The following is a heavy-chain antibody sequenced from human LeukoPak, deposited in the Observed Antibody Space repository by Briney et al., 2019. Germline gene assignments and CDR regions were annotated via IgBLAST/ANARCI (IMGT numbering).Heavy chain of an antibody. D-gene: IGHD2-8*02. V-gene: IGHV3-23*01. CDR3: AKEAPLYCAATNCEEGSFDC. CDR2: ISITGGST. Sequence: GGSLRLSCAASGFTFSNYALSWVRQAPGKGLQWGSTISITGGSTYYADSVKGRFTISRDNSRNTVSLQMNSLRAEDTAVYYCAKEAPLYCAATNCEEGSFDCWGQGTLVTISS. J-gene: IGHJ4*02. CDR1: GFTFSNYA.